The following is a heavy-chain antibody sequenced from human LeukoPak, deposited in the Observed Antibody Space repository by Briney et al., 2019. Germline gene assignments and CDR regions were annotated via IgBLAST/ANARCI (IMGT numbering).Heavy chain of an antibody. Sequence: GGSLRLSCTASGFTFDDSATSWVRQAPGKGLERVSAISGSGGSTYYADSVKGRFTISRDNSKNTLYLQMNSLRTEDTAVYYCAKAVMVALAELGYWGQGTLVTVSS. CDR2: ISGSGGST. CDR3: AKAVMVALAELGY. J-gene: IGHJ4*02. D-gene: IGHD3-22*01. V-gene: IGHV3-23*01. CDR1: GFTFDDSA.